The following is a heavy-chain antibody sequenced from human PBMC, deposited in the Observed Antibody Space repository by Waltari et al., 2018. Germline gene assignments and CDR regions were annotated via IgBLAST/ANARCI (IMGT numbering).Heavy chain of an antibody. Sequence: EVQLVESGGGLVQPGGSLRLPCAASGFTVGTMWMTWVRQAPGKGLEWVANINQDGSEKYSVESVKGRFTISRDNAKNSLYLQLNSLRADDTAVYYCTRGGDDSSWYWRNWGQGTLVTVSS. CDR3: TRGGDDSSWYWRN. CDR2: INQDGSEK. V-gene: IGHV3-7*01. J-gene: IGHJ4*02. D-gene: IGHD6-13*01. CDR1: GFTVGTMW.